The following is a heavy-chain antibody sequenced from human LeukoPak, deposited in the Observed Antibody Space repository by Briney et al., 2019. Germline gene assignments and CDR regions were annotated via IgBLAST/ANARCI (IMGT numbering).Heavy chain of an antibody. CDR2: ISSSGNII. V-gene: IGHV3-11*01. Sequence: PGGSLRLSCAASGFTFSDYNMNWIRQAPGKGLEWVSHISSSGNIIYYVDSVKGRFTISRDNAKNSLYLQMNSLRAVDTAVYYCARAMFGGVIGKFDYWGQGSLVTVSS. CDR1: GFTFSDYN. CDR3: ARAMFGGVIGKFDY. D-gene: IGHD3-16*02. J-gene: IGHJ4*02.